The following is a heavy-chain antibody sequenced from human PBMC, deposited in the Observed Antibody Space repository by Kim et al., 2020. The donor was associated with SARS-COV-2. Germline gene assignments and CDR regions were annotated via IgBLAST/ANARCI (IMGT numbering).Heavy chain of an antibody. D-gene: IGHD3-22*01. J-gene: IGHJ4*01. CDR1: GFTFSSYA. V-gene: IGHV3-30-3*01. CDR2: ISYDGSNE. CDR3: ARGGDYYDSIGYHYGYY. Sequence: GGSLRLSCAASGFTFSSYAMHWVRQAPGKGLEWVAVISYDGSNEYYADSVKGRFIISRDNSKKTLYLQMNSLRAEDTAVYYCARGGDYYDSIGYHYGYY.